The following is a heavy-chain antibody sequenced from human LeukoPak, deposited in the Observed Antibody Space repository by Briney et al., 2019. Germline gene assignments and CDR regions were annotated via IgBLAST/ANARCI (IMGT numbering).Heavy chain of an antibody. V-gene: IGHV1-69*13. J-gene: IGHJ4*02. D-gene: IGHD6-19*01. CDR2: IIPIFGTA. Sequence: ASVKVSRKASGGTFSSYAISWVRQAPGQGLEWMGGIIPIFGTANYAQKFQGRVTITADESTSTAYMELSSLRSEDTAVYYCASSAVAGMQGTFDYWGQGTLVTVSS. CDR3: ASSAVAGMQGTFDY. CDR1: GGTFSSYA.